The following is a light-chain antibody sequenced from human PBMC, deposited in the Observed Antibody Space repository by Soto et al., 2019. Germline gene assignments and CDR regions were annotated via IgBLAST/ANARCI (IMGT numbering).Light chain of an antibody. V-gene: IGKV3-11*01. CDR3: QQRSNWPRT. J-gene: IGKJ1*01. Sequence: EIVLTQSPATLSLSPGERATLSCRASQSVSSLLAWYQQKPGQAPRLLIYDASNRATGIPTRFSGSGSGTGFTLTIGSPEPEDSAVYYCQQRSNWPRTFGQGPKVEIK. CDR2: DAS. CDR1: QSVSSL.